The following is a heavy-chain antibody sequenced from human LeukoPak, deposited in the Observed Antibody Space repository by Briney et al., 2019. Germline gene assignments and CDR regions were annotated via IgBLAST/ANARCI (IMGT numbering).Heavy chain of an antibody. D-gene: IGHD5-18*01. CDR3: ARDGRGYSYGYVMNWFDP. CDR2: IIPNLGIA. V-gene: IGHV1-69*04. J-gene: IGHJ5*02. Sequence: SVKVSCKASGGTFSSYAISWVRQAPGHGLESMGRIIPNLGIANYAQKLQGRVTITADKSTSTAYMELSSLRSEDTAVYYCARDGRGYSYGYVMNWFDPWGQGTLVTVSS. CDR1: GGTFSSYA.